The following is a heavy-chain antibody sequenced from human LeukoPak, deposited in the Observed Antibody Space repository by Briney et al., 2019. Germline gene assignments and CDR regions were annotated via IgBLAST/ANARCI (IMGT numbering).Heavy chain of an antibody. D-gene: IGHD5-18*01. V-gene: IGHV3-23*01. J-gene: IGHJ4*02. Sequence: GGSLRLSCAASGFTFSDCAMSWVRQAPGKGLEWVSGIRGSGGSTYYADSVKGRYTISRDNSKNTMYLQMNSLRAEDTAVYYCAKYVDTAMVLFDYWGQGTLVTVSS. CDR3: AKYVDTAMVLFDY. CDR2: IRGSGGST. CDR1: GFTFSDCA.